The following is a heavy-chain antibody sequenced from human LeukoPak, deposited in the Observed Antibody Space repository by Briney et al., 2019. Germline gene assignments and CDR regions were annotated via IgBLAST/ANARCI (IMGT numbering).Heavy chain of an antibody. CDR3: ARVYCGGDCYSERYFQH. CDR2: IYSGGST. Sequence: GRSLRLSCAASGFTVSSNYMSWVRQAPGKGLEWVSVIYSGGSTYYADSVKGRFTISRDNSKNTLYLQMNSLRAEDTAVYYCARVYCGGDCYSERYFQHWGQGTLVTVSS. D-gene: IGHD2-21*02. J-gene: IGHJ1*01. V-gene: IGHV3-53*01. CDR1: GFTVSSNY.